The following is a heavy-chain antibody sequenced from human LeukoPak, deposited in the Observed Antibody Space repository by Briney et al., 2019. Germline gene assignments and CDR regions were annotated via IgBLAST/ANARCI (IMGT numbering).Heavy chain of an antibody. CDR3: AKSQLLWFGEDFDY. J-gene: IGHJ4*02. D-gene: IGHD3-10*01. V-gene: IGHV3-23*01. CDR2: ISGSGGST. CDR1: GFTFSSYA. Sequence: PGGSPRLSCAASGFTFSSYAMSWIRQAPGKGLEWVSAISGSGGSTYYADSVKGRFTISRDNSKNTLYLQMNSLRAEDTAVYYCAKSQLLWFGEDFDYWGQGTLVTVSS.